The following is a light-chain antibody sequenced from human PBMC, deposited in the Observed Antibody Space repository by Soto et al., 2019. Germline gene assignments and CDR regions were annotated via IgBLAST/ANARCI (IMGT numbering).Light chain of an antibody. Sequence: ETVMTQSPATLSVSPGERVTLSCRASQSVSDSRLAWYQQKPGQAPRLLIYGASTRATGIPARFSGSGSGTEFTLTISSLQSEDFAVSYCQQYNNWPLTFGGGTKVEIK. J-gene: IGKJ4*01. V-gene: IGKV3-15*01. CDR3: QQYNNWPLT. CDR1: QSVSDSR. CDR2: GAS.